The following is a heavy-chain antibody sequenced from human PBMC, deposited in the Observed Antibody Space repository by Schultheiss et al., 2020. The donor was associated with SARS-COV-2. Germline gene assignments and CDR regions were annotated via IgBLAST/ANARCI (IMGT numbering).Heavy chain of an antibody. CDR1: GESFNGFS. CDR3: ARELGFGYDY. CDR2: VSHSGGT. D-gene: IGHD3-16*01. V-gene: IGHV4-34*01. J-gene: IGHJ4*02. Sequence: SETLSLTCAVYGESFNGFSWTWIRQSPGKGLEWIGQVSHSGGTHYSPSLKRRVTISVDTSKSQFSLRLRSVTAADTAVYYCARELGFGYDYWGQGTLVTVSS.